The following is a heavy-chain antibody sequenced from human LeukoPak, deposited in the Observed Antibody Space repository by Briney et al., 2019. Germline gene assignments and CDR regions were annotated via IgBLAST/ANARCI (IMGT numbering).Heavy chain of an antibody. CDR2: INPSGGDT. CDR3: ARGPRLENWFDP. V-gene: IGHV1-46*01. Sequence: ASVKVSCKASGYTFTGYYMHWVRQAPGEGLEWMGRINPSGGDTAYAQKFQGRVTMTRDTSTSTVYMEVSTLRPDDTAVYYCARGPRLENWFDPWGQGTLVTVSS. J-gene: IGHJ5*02. CDR1: GYTFTGYY.